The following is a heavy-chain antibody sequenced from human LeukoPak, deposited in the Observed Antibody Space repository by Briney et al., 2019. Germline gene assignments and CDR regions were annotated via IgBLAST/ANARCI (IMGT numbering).Heavy chain of an antibody. D-gene: IGHD1-26*01. Sequence: VKVSCKTSGYTFTSYYMHWVRQAPGQGLEWMGIINPSGGSTSYAQKFQGRVTMTRDTSTSTVYMELSSLRSEDTAVYYCARYGSPFGFDIWGQGTMVTVSS. CDR3: ARYGSPFGFDI. CDR2: INPSGGST. CDR1: GYTFTSYY. J-gene: IGHJ3*02. V-gene: IGHV1-46*01.